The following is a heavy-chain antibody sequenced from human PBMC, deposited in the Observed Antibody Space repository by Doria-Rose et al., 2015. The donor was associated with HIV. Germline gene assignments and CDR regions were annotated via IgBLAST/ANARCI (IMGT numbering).Heavy chain of an antibody. V-gene: IGHV2-26*01. Sequence: QITLKESGPVLVKPTETLTLTCTVSGVSLSSPGMGVSWIRQPPGKALEWHANNFSDDERYYKTSLKSRLTISRGTSKSQVVLTMTDMDPVDTATYYCARIKSSRWYHKYYFDFWGQGTLVIVSA. CDR2: NFSDDER. J-gene: IGHJ4*02. D-gene: IGHD6-13*01. CDR1: GVSLSSPGMG. CDR3: ARIKSSRWYHKYYFDF.